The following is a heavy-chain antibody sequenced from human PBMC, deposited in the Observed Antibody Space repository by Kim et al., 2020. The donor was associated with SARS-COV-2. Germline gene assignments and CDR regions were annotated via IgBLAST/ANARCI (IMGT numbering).Heavy chain of an antibody. V-gene: IGHV3-23*01. Sequence: EGSLRLSCAASGFIFNNYAMNWVRQAPGKGLEWVSAISSSGFTTYYADSVKGRFTISRDNSKNTLYLQMSSLRAEDTAIYYCAKDDAFEGPYFFDYWGQGSLVTVSS. CDR2: ISSSGFTT. D-gene: IGHD3-10*01. CDR1: GFIFNNYA. CDR3: AKDDAFEGPYFFDY. J-gene: IGHJ4*02.